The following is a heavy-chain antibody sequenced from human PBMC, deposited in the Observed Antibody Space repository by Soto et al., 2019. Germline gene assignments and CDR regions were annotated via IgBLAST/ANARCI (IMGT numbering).Heavy chain of an antibody. CDR2: ITPIFSTT. D-gene: IGHD2-2*01. CDR3: ATGPLYASGVANY. J-gene: IGHJ4*02. Sequence: SVKVSCNASGGTFSSDVSNLVRQAPGQGLECMGGITPIFSTTKYAQKFQGRVTVTTDESASTVYLELSSLRSEDTAVYYCATGPLYASGVANYWGQGALVTVSS. V-gene: IGHV1-69*05. CDR1: GGTFSSDV.